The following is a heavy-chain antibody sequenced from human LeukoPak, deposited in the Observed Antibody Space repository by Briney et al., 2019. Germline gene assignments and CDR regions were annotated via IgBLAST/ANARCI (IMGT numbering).Heavy chain of an antibody. J-gene: IGHJ4*02. Sequence: GGSLRLSCAASGFTFSSYAMHWVRQAPGKGLEWVAVISYDGSNKYYADSVKARFSISRDNSMNTLYLQMNSLRPEDTAVYYCAKQGLVPATAGDWGQGTLVTVSS. D-gene: IGHD2-2*01. CDR3: AKQGLVPATAGD. V-gene: IGHV3-30*04. CDR1: GFTFSSYA. CDR2: ISYDGSNK.